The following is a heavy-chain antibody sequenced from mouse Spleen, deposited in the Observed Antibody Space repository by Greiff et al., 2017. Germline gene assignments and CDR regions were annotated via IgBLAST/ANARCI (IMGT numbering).Heavy chain of an antibody. CDR1: GFTFSDYG. CDR2: ISSGSSTI. V-gene: IGHV5-17*01. Sequence: VQLKESGGGLVKPGGSLKLSCAASGFTFSDYGMHWVRQAPEKGLEWVAYISSGSSTIYYADTVKGRFTISRDNAKNTLFLQMTSLRSEDTAMYYCARPYYYGSSYYYAMDYWGQGTSVTVSS. D-gene: IGHD1-1*01. J-gene: IGHJ4*01. CDR3: ARPYYYGSSYYYAMDY.